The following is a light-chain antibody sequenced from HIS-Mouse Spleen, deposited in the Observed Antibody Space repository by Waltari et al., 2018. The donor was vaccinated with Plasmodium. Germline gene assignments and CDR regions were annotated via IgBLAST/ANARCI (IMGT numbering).Light chain of an antibody. V-gene: IGKV3-15*01. CDR2: GAS. CDR1: QSVSSN. J-gene: IGKJ3*01. CDR3: QQYNNWSFT. Sequence: EIVMTQSPATLSVSPGEGATISCRASQSVSSNLAWYQQKPGQAPRLLIYGASTRATGIPARFSGSGSGTEFTLTISSLQSEDFAVYYCQQYNNWSFTFGPGTKVDIK.